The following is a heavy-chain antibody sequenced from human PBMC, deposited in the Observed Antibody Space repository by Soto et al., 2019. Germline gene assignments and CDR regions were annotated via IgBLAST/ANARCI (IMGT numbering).Heavy chain of an antibody. V-gene: IGHV3-21*01. Sequence: GGSLRLSCAASGFTFSSYSMNWVRQAPGKGLEWVSSISSSSSYIYYADSVKGRFTISRDNAKNSLYLQMNSLRAEDTAVYYCARWHGISTVVNGAWGQGTLVTVSS. CDR3: ARWHGISTVVNGA. J-gene: IGHJ5*02. CDR1: GFTFSSYS. CDR2: ISSSSSYI. D-gene: IGHD4-17*01.